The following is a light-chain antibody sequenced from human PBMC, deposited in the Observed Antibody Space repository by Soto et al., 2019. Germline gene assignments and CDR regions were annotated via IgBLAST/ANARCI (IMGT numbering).Light chain of an antibody. J-gene: IGKJ2*01. CDR2: DAS. V-gene: IGKV3-11*01. Sequence: EIVLTQSPATLSLSPGERATLSCRASQSVNSFLAWYQQKPGQAPRLLIYDASNRATGIPARFSGGGSGTDFTLTISSLEPEDFAVYYCQQRDNWPTFGQGTNLEIK. CDR3: QQRDNWPT. CDR1: QSVNSF.